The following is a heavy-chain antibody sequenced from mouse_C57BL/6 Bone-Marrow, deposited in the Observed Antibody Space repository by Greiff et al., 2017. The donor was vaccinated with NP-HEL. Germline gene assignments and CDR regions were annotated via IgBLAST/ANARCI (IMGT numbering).Heavy chain of an antibody. CDR1: GYTFTSYW. V-gene: IGHV1-50*01. J-gene: IGHJ4*01. D-gene: IGHD3-3*01. Sequence: QVQLQQPGAELVKPGASVNLSCKASGYTFTSYWMQWVKQRPGQGLEWIGEIDPSDSDTNYNQKFKGKATFTVDTSSSTAYMQLSSLTSEDSAVYYCAREGEGRDYGGRGTAVTVSA. CDR2: IDPSDSDT. CDR3: AREGEGRDY.